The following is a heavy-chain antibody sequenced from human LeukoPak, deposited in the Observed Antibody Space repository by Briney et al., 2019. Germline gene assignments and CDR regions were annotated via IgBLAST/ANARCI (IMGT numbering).Heavy chain of an antibody. Sequence: GGSLRLSCAASGFTFSSYGMHWVRQAPGKGLEWVAVIWYGGSNKYYADSVKSRFTISRDNSKNTLYLQMNSLRAEDTAVYYCARTHLRYFDWLLPDYWGQGTLVTVSS. CDR1: GFTFSSYG. V-gene: IGHV3-33*08. D-gene: IGHD3-9*01. J-gene: IGHJ4*02. CDR3: ARTHLRYFDWLLPDY. CDR2: IWYGGSNK.